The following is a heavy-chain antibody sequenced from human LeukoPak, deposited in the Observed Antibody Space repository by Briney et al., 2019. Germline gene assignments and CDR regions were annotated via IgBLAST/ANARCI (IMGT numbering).Heavy chain of an antibody. CDR3: ARDSGYDLSDY. V-gene: IGHV3-30*04. CDR1: GFTFSSYA. Sequence: GGSLRLSCAASGFTFSSYAMHWVRQAPGKGLEWVAVISYDGSNKYYADSVKGRFTISRDNSKNTLYLQMNSLRAEDTAVYYCARDSGYDLSDYWGQGTLVTVSS. D-gene: IGHD5-12*01. CDR2: ISYDGSNK. J-gene: IGHJ4*02.